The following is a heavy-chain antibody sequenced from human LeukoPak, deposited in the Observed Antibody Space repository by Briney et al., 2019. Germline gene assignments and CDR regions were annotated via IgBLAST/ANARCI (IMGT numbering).Heavy chain of an antibody. J-gene: IGHJ6*02. CDR1: GGSISSSSYY. CDR3: ARLWYGAYGFYYYGMDV. Sequence: SETLSLTCTVSGGSISSSSYYWGWIRQPPGKGLEWIGSIYYSGSTYYNPSLKSRVTISVDTSKNQFSLKLSSVTAADTAVYYCARLWYGAYGFYYYGMDVWGQGTTVTVSS. V-gene: IGHV4-39*01. D-gene: IGHD4/OR15-4a*01. CDR2: IYYSGST.